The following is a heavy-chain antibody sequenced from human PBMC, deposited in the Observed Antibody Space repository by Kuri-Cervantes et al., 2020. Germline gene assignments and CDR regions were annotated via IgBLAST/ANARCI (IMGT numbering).Heavy chain of an antibody. CDR2: ISSSVTSI. Sequence: GECLKISCAASGFPFSTYRMNWVRQAPGKGPEWIAYISSSVTSIYYADSVKGRFTISRDNAKNSLYLQMNSLRAEDTAVYYCAKAGGVTMIVVIDAFDIWGQGTMVTVSS. CDR1: GFPFSTYR. J-gene: IGHJ3*02. CDR3: AKAGGVTMIVVIDAFDI. V-gene: IGHV3-48*01. D-gene: IGHD3-22*01.